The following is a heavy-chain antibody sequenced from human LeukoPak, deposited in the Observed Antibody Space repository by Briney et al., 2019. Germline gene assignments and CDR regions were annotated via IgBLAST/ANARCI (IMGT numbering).Heavy chain of an antibody. Sequence: SETLSLTCTVSGGSISSYYWSWIRQPPGKGLEWIGSIYYSGSTYYNPSLKSRVTISVDTSKNQFSLKLSSVTAADTAVYYCARVGKQWLVAAFDYWGQGTLVTVSS. D-gene: IGHD6-19*01. CDR1: GGSISSYY. J-gene: IGHJ4*02. CDR2: IYYSGST. CDR3: ARVGKQWLVAAFDY. V-gene: IGHV4-39*07.